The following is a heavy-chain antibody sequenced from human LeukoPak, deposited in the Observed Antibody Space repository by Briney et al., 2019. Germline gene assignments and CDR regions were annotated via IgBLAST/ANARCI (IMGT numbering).Heavy chain of an antibody. D-gene: IGHD2-2*01. CDR3: AREEVVPAAMGFDY. CDR1: GSSIISASYY. CDR2: IYYVGQT. V-gene: IGHV4-39*02. Sequence: SETLSLTCTVSGSSIISASYYWGWIRQSPGGGLEWLGSIYYVGQTDYKSSLKSRLTMSVDTSRNQFSLKLNSVTAADTAVYYCAREEVVPAAMGFDYWGQGTLVTVSS. J-gene: IGHJ4*02.